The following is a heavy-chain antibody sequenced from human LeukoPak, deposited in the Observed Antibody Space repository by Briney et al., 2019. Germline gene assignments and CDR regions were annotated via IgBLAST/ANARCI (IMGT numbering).Heavy chain of an antibody. J-gene: IGHJ6*04. D-gene: IGHD1-1*01. CDR1: GGTFSSYA. Sequence: SVKVSCKASGGTFSSYAISWVRPAPGQGLEWMGGIIPIFGTANYAQKFQGRVTITTDESTSTAYMELSSLRSEDTAVYYCARGTTGTTNLDVWGKGTTVTVSS. V-gene: IGHV1-69*05. CDR2: IIPIFGTA. CDR3: ARGTTGTTNLDV.